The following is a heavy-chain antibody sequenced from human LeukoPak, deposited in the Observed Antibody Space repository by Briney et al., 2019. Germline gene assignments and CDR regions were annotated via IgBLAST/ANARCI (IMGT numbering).Heavy chain of an antibody. CDR2: IYHSGST. CDR3: ARLTRGIFGLLNRKGFDY. J-gene: IGHJ4*02. Sequence: SETLSLTCAVYGGSFSGYYWGWIRQPPGKGLEWIGSIYHSGSTYYNPSLKSRVTISVDTSKNQFSLKLSSVTAADTAVYYCARLTRGIFGLLNRKGFDYWCQGTLVTVSS. D-gene: IGHD3/OR15-3a*01. CDR1: GGSFSGYY. V-gene: IGHV4-38-2*01.